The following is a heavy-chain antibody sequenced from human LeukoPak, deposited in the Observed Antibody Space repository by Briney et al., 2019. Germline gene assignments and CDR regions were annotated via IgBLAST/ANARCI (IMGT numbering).Heavy chain of an antibody. CDR3: ARDLTAMRGFCSY. CDR1: GDTFSSYA. J-gene: IGHJ4*02. V-gene: IGHV1-69*13. D-gene: IGHD5-18*01. CDR2: IIPIFGTA. Sequence: ASVKVSCKASGDTFSSYAIIWVRPAPGQGLEWMGGIIPIFGTANYAQKFQGRVTITADESTGTAYMELSSLRSEDTAVYYCARDLTAMRGFCSYWGQGTLVTVSS.